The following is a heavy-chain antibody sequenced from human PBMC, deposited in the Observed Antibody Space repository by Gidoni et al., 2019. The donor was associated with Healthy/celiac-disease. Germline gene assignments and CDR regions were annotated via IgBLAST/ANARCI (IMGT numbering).Heavy chain of an antibody. J-gene: IGHJ4*02. CDR1: GFTFSSYA. D-gene: IGHD3-22*01. Sequence: EVQLVESGEGLVQPGGSLRLSCAASGFTFSSYAMHWVRQAPGKGLEYVSAISSNGGSTYYADSVKGRFTISRDNSKNTLYLQMGSLRAEDMAVYYCAREGQQSGYRYFDYWGQGTLVTVSS. V-gene: IGHV3-64*02. CDR3: AREGQQSGYRYFDY. CDR2: ISSNGGST.